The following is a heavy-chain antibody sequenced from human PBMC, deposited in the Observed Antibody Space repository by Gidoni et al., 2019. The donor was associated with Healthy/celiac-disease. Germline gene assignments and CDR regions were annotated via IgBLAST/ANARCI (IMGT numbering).Heavy chain of an antibody. CDR2: IYSGGST. Sequence: EVQLVESGGGLVQPGGSLRLSCAASGFTVSSHYMSWVRQAPGKGLEWVSVIYSGGSTYYADSVKGRFTISRDNSKNTLYLQMNSLRAEDTAVYYCARAPLGAGFWSGIDYYYYYGMDVWGQGTTVTVSS. CDR3: ARAPLGAGFWSGIDYYYYYGMDV. D-gene: IGHD3-3*01. V-gene: IGHV3-66*02. CDR1: GFTVSSHY. J-gene: IGHJ6*02.